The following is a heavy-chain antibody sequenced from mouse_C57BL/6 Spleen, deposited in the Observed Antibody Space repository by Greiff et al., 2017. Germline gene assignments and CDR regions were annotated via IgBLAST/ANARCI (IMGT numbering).Heavy chain of an antibody. CDR2: IYPRSGNT. CDR1: GYTFTSYG. Sequence: VQLQQSGAELARPGASVKLSCKASGYTFTSYGISWVKQRTGQGLEWIGEIYPRSGNTYYNEKFKGKATLTADKSSSTAYMELRSLTSEDSAVYFCARSGSSGLHYYAMDYWGQGTSVTVSS. CDR3: ARSGSSGLHYYAMDY. J-gene: IGHJ4*01. D-gene: IGHD3-2*02. V-gene: IGHV1-81*01.